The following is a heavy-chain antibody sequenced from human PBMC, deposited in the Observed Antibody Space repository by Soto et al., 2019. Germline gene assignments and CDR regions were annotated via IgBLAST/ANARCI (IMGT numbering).Heavy chain of an antibody. Sequence: QVQLVESGGGVVQPGRSLRLSCAASGFSFSNNGMHWVRQAPGKGLEWVAIISYDGSNKYYADSVKGRFTISRDNSKNTLYLQMNSLRVEDTAVYYCAKDRVESGLGEIDYWGQGTQVTVSS. D-gene: IGHD3-16*01. V-gene: IGHV3-30*18. CDR3: AKDRVESGLGEIDY. CDR1: GFSFSNNG. CDR2: ISYDGSNK. J-gene: IGHJ4*02.